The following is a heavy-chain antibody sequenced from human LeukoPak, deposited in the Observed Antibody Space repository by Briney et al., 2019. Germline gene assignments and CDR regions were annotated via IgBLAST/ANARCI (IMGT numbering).Heavy chain of an antibody. CDR2: IYYSGST. V-gene: IGHV4-59*12. CDR1: GGSISSYY. D-gene: IGHD3-10*01. CDR3: ARGGAQYYYGSGSYYNSRWFDP. J-gene: IGHJ5*02. Sequence: SETLSLTCTVSGGSISSYYWSWIRQPPGEGLERIGYIYYSGSTNYNPSLKSRVTISVDTSKNQFSLKLSSVTAADTAVYYCARGGAQYYYGSGSYYNSRWFDPWGQGTLVTVSS.